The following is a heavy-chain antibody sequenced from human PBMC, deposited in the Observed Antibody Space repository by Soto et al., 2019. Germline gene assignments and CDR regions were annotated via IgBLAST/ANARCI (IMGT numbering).Heavy chain of an antibody. CDR2: ISSSSSTI. Sequence: GGSLRLSCAASGFTFSSYSMNWVRQAPGKGLEWVSYISSSSSTIYYADSVKGRFTISRDNAKNSLYLQMNSLRAEDTAVYYCARAPPDSGYDLGYWGQGTLVTVSS. J-gene: IGHJ4*02. D-gene: IGHD5-12*01. CDR1: GFTFSSYS. CDR3: ARAPPDSGYDLGY. V-gene: IGHV3-48*01.